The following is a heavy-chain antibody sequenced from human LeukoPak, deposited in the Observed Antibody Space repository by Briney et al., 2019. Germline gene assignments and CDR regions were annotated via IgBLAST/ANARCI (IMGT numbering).Heavy chain of an antibody. D-gene: IGHD5-12*01. CDR1: GFTFSSYA. CDR3: AKERGYSGYVKAPYFDY. Sequence: PGGSLRLSFAASGFTFSSYALSWVRQAPGKGLEWVSAISGSGGSTYYADSVKGRFTISRDNSKNTLYLQMNSLRAEDTAVYYCAKERGYSGYVKAPYFDYWGQGTLVTVSS. V-gene: IGHV3-23*01. J-gene: IGHJ4*02. CDR2: ISGSGGST.